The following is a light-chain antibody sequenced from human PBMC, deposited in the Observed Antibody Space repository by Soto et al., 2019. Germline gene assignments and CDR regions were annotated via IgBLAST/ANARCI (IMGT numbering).Light chain of an antibody. V-gene: IGLV2-14*03. J-gene: IGLJ2*01. Sequence: QSALIQPASVSGSPGQSITISCTGTSSDVGDYNYVSWYQQHPGKAPKLMIYDVSDRPSGVSNRFSGSKSGNTASLTISGLQAEDEADYYCSSYTSSGTLVIFGGGTKLTVL. CDR2: DVS. CDR3: SSYTSSGTLVI. CDR1: SSDVGDYNY.